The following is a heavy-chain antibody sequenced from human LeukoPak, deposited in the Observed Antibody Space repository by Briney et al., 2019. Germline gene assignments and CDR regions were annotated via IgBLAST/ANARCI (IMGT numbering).Heavy chain of an antibody. J-gene: IGHJ6*02. CDR2: IDHNGNVN. CDR3: ARAQYYDSSTAGGMDV. D-gene: IGHD3-9*01. V-gene: IGHV3-7*01. Sequence: QAGGSLRLSCAASGFTFSSYWMNWARQAPGKGLEWVASIDHNGNVNYYVDSVKGRFSISRDNAKNTLYLQMNSLRTEDTAVYYCARAQYYDSSTAGGMDVWGQGTTVTVSS. CDR1: GFTFSSYW.